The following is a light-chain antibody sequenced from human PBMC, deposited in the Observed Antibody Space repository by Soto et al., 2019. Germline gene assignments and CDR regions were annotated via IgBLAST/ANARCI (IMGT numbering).Light chain of an antibody. Sequence: ERVLTQSPDTMSLSPRDRPTIYCSATETISTNLAWFQRKPGQPPRLLIYGSSTRATGVPDRLSGSGSGTEFTLIISSLQSEDVALYYCQQYSNWPPAITFGQGTRLEIK. J-gene: IGKJ5*01. CDR1: ETISTN. CDR2: GSS. V-gene: IGKV3-15*01. CDR3: QQYSNWPPAIT.